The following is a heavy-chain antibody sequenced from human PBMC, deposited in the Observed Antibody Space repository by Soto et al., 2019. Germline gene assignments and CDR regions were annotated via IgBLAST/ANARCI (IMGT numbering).Heavy chain of an antibody. J-gene: IGHJ4*02. CDR1: GFTFSDYY. Sequence: QVQLVESGGGVVKPGGSLRLSCAASGFTFSDYYMSWIRQAPGKGLEGVSYISSSSSYTNYADAVKGRFTISIDNAKNSLYRQLNSLRAEDTAVYYCARDIAVAAGFDFWGQGTLVTVSS. CDR2: ISSSSSYT. CDR3: ARDIAVAAGFDF. V-gene: IGHV3-11*05. D-gene: IGHD6-19*01.